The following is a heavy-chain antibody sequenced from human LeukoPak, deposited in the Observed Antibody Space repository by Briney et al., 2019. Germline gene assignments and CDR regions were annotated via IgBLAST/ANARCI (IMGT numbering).Heavy chain of an antibody. D-gene: IGHD3-16*01. CDR1: GFNFKNYD. V-gene: IGHV3-13*01. CDR3: ARGWGGHGRSWGALNF. J-gene: IGHJ4*02. CDR2: IGTVTDT. Sequence: GGSLRLSCAASGFNFKNYDFHWVRQAAGKRLEWVSGIGTVTDTFYLDSVEGRFTISRENAKNSFYLQMNGLRAGDTAVYYCARGWGGHGRSWGALNFWGQGILVTVSS.